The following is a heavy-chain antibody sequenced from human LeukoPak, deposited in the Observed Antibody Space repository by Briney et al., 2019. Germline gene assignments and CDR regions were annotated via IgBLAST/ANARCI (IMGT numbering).Heavy chain of an antibody. V-gene: IGHV1-18*01. Sequence: GASVKVSCKASGYTFTSYGISWVRQAPGQGLEWMGWISAYNGNTNYAQKLQGRVTMTTDTSTSTAYMELRSLRSDDTAVYYCAGELTGTTFGIFDYWGQGTLVTVSS. CDR1: GYTFTSYG. D-gene: IGHD1-7*01. CDR3: AGELTGTTFGIFDY. CDR2: ISAYNGNT. J-gene: IGHJ4*02.